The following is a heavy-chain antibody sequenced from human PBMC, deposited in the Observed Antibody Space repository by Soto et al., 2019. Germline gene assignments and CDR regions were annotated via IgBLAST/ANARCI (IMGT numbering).Heavy chain of an antibody. D-gene: IGHD5-12*01. CDR1: SGSINKYY. Sequence: QVQLQESGPGLVKPSETLSLTCTVSSGSINKYYWSWIRQSPGKGLEWIGYIHYGGSTNYNPSLQSRITISLDTSKNQFSLKLSSMNAADTAVYFCARQSGYDWISAWFDPWGQGTLVTVSS. J-gene: IGHJ5*02. CDR2: IHYGGST. V-gene: IGHV4-59*01. CDR3: ARQSGYDWISAWFDP.